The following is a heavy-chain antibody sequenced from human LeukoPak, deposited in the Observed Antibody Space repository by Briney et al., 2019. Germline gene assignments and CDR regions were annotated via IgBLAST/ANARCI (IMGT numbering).Heavy chain of an antibody. Sequence: SETLPLTCTVSGGSISSYYWSWIRQPAGKGLEWIGRIYTSGSTNYNPSLKSRVTISVDKSKNQFSLKLSSVTAADTAVYYCARGGYYYDSSGYPFDYWGQGTLVTVSS. CDR3: ARGGYYYDSSGYPFDY. V-gene: IGHV4-4*07. D-gene: IGHD3-22*01. CDR1: GGSISSYY. CDR2: IYTSGST. J-gene: IGHJ4*02.